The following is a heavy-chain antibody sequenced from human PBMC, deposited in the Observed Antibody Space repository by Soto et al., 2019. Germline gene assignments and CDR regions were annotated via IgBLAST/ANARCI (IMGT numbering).Heavy chain of an antibody. Sequence: QVQLVQSGAEVKKPGSSVKVSCKASGVTLSDYPLNWVRQAPGQGLEWMGGLLPIFGTTIYAQKFQGRLTITADESTNTAYMELSDVIPEDTAIFSCARGHCGYATFNNWMLNRLDPWGQGTRVT. J-gene: IGHJ5*02. CDR1: GVTLSDYP. CDR3: ARGHCGYATFNNWMLNRLDP. D-gene: IGHD3-16*01. V-gene: IGHV1-69*01. CDR2: LLPIFGTT.